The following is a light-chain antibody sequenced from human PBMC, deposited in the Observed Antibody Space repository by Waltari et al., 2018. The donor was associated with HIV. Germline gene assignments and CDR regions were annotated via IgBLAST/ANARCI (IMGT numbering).Light chain of an antibody. V-gene: IGKV3-11*01. J-gene: IGKJ5*01. CDR1: QSVKTY. Sequence: EIALTQSPATLSLSPGERATLSCRASQSVKTYLAWYQQKPGQAPRLLIYDASNRATGIPARFSGSGSGTDFTLRISSLEPEDFAVYYCQQRTDPITFGQGTRLEIK. CDR2: DAS. CDR3: QQRTDPIT.